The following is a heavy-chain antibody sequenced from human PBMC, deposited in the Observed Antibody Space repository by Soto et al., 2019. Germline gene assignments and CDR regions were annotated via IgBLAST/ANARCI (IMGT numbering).Heavy chain of an antibody. Sequence: SETLSLTCTVSGGSISSTDHYWGWMRQPPGKGLEWLGSISYAGSTFHNPPLKRRATISVDTSRNQFSLRLSSVTASDTAVYYCARLVFHCLRGSCDDYNFYGLDVWGQGTTVT. J-gene: IGHJ6*02. CDR3: ARLVFHCLRGSCDDYNFYGLDV. CDR2: ISYAGST. CDR1: GGSISSTDHY. V-gene: IGHV4-39*01. D-gene: IGHD2-15*01.